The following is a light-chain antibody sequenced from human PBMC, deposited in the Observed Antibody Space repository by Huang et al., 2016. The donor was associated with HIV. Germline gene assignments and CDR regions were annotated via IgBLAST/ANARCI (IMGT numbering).Light chain of an antibody. Sequence: DIQMTQSPSSLSASVGDRVTLTCRTSDNLANSLNWYQQKSGAAPVLLIYGASNLQTGVSSRFSGGGSGTDFTLTITNLLPEDFATYYCQQSHSTPHTFGQGTRLE. CDR3: QQSHSTPHT. J-gene: IGKJ2*01. V-gene: IGKV1-39*01. CDR2: GAS. CDR1: DNLANS.